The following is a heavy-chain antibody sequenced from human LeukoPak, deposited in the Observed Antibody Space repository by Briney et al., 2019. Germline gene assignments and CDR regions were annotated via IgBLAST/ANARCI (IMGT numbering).Heavy chain of an antibody. CDR1: GGSISSGGYS. J-gene: IGHJ4*02. Sequence: SETLSLTCAVSGGSISSGGYSWSWIRQPPGKGLEWIGYIYHSGSTYYNPSLKSRVTISVDRSKNQFSLKLSSVTAADTAVYYCARVSRYYYDSSGYYNYFDYWGQGTLVTVSS. CDR3: ARVSRYYYDSSGYYNYFDY. D-gene: IGHD3-22*01. CDR2: IYHSGST. V-gene: IGHV4-30-2*01.